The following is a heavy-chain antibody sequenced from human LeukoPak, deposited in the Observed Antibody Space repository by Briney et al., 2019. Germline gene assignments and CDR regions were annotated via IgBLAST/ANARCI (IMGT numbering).Heavy chain of an antibody. Sequence: ASVKVSCKASGYTFTSYGISWVRQAPGQGLEWMGWISAYNGNTNYAQKLQGRVTMTTDTSTSTAYIELRSLRSDDTAVYYCATEGLGNYDTSGGSNDYWGQGTLVTVSS. CDR3: ATEGLGNYDTSGGSNDY. CDR2: ISAYNGNT. CDR1: GYTFTSYG. J-gene: IGHJ4*02. D-gene: IGHD3-22*01. V-gene: IGHV1-18*01.